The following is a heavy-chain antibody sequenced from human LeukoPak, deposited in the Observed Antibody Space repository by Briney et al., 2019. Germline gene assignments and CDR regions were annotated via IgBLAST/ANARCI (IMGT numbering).Heavy chain of an antibody. J-gene: IGHJ2*01. CDR3: ARHPYSSSWRTNWYFDL. CDR1: GGSISSGGYY. V-gene: IGHV4-61*08. CDR2: IYYSGST. Sequence: SETLSLTCTVSGGSISSGGYYWSWIRQHPGKGLEWIGYIYYSGSTNYNPSLKSRVTISVDTSKNQFSLKLSSVTAADTAVCYCARHPYSSSWRTNWYFDLWGRGTLVTVSS. D-gene: IGHD6-13*01.